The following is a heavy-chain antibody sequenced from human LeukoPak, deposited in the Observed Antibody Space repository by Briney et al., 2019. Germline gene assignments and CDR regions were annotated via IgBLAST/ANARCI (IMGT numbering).Heavy chain of an antibody. CDR1: GGSISSGDYY. CDR2: IYYSGST. Sequence: SETLSLTCTVSGGSISSGDYYWSWIRQPPGKGLEWIGYIYYSGSTYYNPSLKSRVTISVDTSKNQFSLKLSSVTAADTAVYYCARDKHPSGGMDVWGQGTTVTVSS. J-gene: IGHJ6*02. D-gene: IGHD3-10*01. CDR3: ARDKHPSGGMDV. V-gene: IGHV4-30-4*01.